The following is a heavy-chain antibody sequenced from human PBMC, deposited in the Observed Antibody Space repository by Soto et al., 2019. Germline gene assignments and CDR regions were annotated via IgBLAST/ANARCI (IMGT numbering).Heavy chain of an antibody. Sequence: ASVKVSCKGSGYTFTSYGISWVRQAPGQGLEWMGWISAYNGNTNYAQKLQGRVTMTTDTSTSTAYMELRSLRSDDTAVYYCARNLPSAYYYDSSGPPEGAFDYWGQGTLVTVSS. V-gene: IGHV1-18*01. CDR1: GYTFTSYG. D-gene: IGHD3-22*01. CDR3: ARNLPSAYYYDSSGPPEGAFDY. CDR2: ISAYNGNT. J-gene: IGHJ4*02.